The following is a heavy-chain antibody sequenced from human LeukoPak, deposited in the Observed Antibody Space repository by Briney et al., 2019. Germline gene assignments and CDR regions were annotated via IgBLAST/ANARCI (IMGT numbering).Heavy chain of an antibody. D-gene: IGHD4-17*01. V-gene: IGHV3-48*04. J-gene: IGHJ4*02. CDR3: VRDLTGDYSFDY. CDR1: GFTFSGYG. CDR2: ISSSGSTI. Sequence: GGSLRLSCAASGFTFSGYGMTWVRQAPGKGLEWVSYISSSGSTIYYADSVKGRFTISRDNAKSSLYLQMNSLRAEDAAVCHCVRDLTGDYSFDYWGQGTLVTVSS.